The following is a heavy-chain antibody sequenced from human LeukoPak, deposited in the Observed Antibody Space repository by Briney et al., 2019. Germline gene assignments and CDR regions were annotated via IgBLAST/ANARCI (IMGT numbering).Heavy chain of an antibody. CDR2: ISAYNGNT. CDR3: ARAGYYDSSGYYRLTDALDI. V-gene: IGHV1-18*01. J-gene: IGHJ3*02. CDR1: GYTFTSYG. Sequence: VASVKVSCKASGYTFTSYGISWVRQAPGQGLEWMGWISAYNGNTNYAQKLQGRVTMTTDTSTSTAYMELRSLRSDDTAVYYCARAGYYDSSGYYRLTDALDIWGQGTMVTVSS. D-gene: IGHD3-22*01.